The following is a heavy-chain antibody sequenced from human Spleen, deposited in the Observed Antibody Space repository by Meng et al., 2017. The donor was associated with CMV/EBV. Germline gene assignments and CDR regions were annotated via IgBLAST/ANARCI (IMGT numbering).Heavy chain of an antibody. J-gene: IGHJ3*02. CDR2: INPSGDST. Sequence: ASVKVSCKASGYTFTSYYMHWVRQAPGQGLEWMGIINPSGDSTTYPQKFQGRVTMTSDTSTSTDYMYLNSLRSEDTAVYYCARGPHPPSVVVPAAVTGLRAFDIWGHGTVVTVSS. CDR3: ARGPHPPSVVVPAAVTGLRAFDI. D-gene: IGHD2-2*01. CDR1: GYTFTSYY. V-gene: IGHV1-46*01.